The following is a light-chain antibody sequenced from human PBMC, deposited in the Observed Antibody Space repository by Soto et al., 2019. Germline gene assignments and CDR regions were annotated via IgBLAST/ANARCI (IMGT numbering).Light chain of an antibody. CDR3: QQYCSSPPFT. CDR1: QSVSSSY. V-gene: IGKV3-20*01. Sequence: EIVLTQSPGTLSLSPGERATLSCRASQSVSSSYLAWYQQKPGQAPRLLIYGASSRATGIPDRFSGSGSGTDVTLTISRLEPEDFAVYYCQQYCSSPPFTFGPGTKVDIK. CDR2: GAS. J-gene: IGKJ3*01.